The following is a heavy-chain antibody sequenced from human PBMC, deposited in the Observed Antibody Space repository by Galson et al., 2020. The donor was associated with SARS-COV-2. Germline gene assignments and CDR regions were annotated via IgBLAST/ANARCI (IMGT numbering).Heavy chain of an antibody. V-gene: IGHV3-48*01. CDR3: ARKIEPSGWWFDP. Sequence: GGSLRLSCAASGISLSSHAMSWFRQAPGKGPEWVSYIARETINTRYADSVRGRFTISRDDSKNSLFLQMTSLRAEDTAVYYCARKIEPSGWWFDPWGQGTVVTVSS. CDR2: IARETINT. CDR1: GISLSSHA. D-gene: IGHD2-15*01. J-gene: IGHJ5*02.